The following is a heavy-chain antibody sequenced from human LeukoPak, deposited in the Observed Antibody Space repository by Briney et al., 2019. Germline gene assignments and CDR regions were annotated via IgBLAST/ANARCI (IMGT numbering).Heavy chain of an antibody. D-gene: IGHD4-17*01. CDR3: ARVTDYDLYYFDY. J-gene: IGHJ4*02. CDR2: INAGNGNT. Sequence: ASVKVSCKASGYTFTSYAMHWVRQAPGQRLEWMGWINAGNGNTKCSQKFQGRVTITRDTSASTAYMELSSLRSEDTAVYYCARVTDYDLYYFDYWGQGTLVTVSS. CDR1: GYTFTSYA. V-gene: IGHV1-3*01.